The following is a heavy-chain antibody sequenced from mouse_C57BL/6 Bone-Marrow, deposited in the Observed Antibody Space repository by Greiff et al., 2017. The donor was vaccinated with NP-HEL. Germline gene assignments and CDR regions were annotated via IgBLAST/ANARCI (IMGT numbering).Heavy chain of an antibody. CDR2: ISSGGDYI. CDR1: GFTFSSYA. J-gene: IGHJ4*01. D-gene: IGHD2-4*01. V-gene: IGHV5-9-1*02. Sequence: EVQLVESGEGLVKPGGSLKLSCAASGFTFSSYAMSWVRQTPEKRLEWVAYISSGGDYIYYADTVKGRFTISRDNARNTLYLQMSSLKSEDTAMYYCTRLITTKGNYYAMDYWGQGTSVTVSS. CDR3: TRLITTKGNYYAMDY.